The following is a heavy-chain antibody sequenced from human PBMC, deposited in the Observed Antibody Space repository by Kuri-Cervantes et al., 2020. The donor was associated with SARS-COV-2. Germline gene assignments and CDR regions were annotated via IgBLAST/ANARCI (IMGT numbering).Heavy chain of an antibody. D-gene: IGHD6-13*01. V-gene: IGHV2-70D*14. J-gene: IGHJ3*02. CDR3: ARNHYSSSRDDAFDI. CDR1: GFSLSTSGMR. Sequence: SGPTLVKPPQTLTLTCTFSGFSLSTSGMRVSWIRQPPGKALEWLARIDWDDDKFYSTSLKTRLTISKGTSKNQVVLTMTNMDPVDTATYYCARNHYSSSRDDAFDIWGQGTMVTVSS. CDR2: IDWDDDK.